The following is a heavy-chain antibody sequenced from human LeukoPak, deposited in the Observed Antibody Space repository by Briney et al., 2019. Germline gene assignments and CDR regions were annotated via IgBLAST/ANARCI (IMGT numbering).Heavy chain of an antibody. J-gene: IGHJ5*02. CDR1: GYTFTSYG. CDR3: ANLLTGTAHWFDP. V-gene: IGHV1-2*02. Sequence: ASVKVSCKASGYTFTSYGISWVRQAPGQGLEWMGWINPNSGGTNYAQKFQGRVTMTRDTSISTAYMELSRLRSEDTAVYYCANLLTGTAHWFDPWGQGTLVTVSS. CDR2: INPNSGGT. D-gene: IGHD1-7*01.